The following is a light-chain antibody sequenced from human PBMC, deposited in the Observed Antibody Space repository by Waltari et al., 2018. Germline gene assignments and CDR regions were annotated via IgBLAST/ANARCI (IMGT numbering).Light chain of an antibody. CDR2: YAS. J-gene: IGKJ1*01. CDR1: QSVSSK. V-gene: IGKV3-11*01. Sequence: EIVLTQTPSTLSLSPAEGANLSCRASQSVSSKLVWYQKKRGQASMLLSYYASNRATGIPARFIGSGSGTDVTLTSSCLEPEDISVYYCQQSNNSPPTFDQGTKVEIK. CDR3: QQSNNSPPT.